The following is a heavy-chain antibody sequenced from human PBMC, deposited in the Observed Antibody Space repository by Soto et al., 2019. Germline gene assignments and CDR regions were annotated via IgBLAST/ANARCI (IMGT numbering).Heavy chain of an antibody. Sequence: QVQLVQSGAEVKKPGASVKVSCKASGYTFTNYYMHWVRQAPGQGLEWMGIINPGGGSTSYAQKFQGRVTMTRDTSAGTGYMELRSRRSEDTALYYCARGASGFYAWFDPWGQGTLVTVSS. D-gene: IGHD3-3*01. CDR1: GYTFTNYY. CDR2: INPGGGST. CDR3: ARGASGFYAWFDP. V-gene: IGHV1-46*01. J-gene: IGHJ5*02.